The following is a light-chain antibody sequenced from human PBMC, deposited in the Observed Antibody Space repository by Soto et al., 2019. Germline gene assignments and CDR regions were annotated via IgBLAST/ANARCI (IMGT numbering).Light chain of an antibody. J-gene: IGKJ1*01. CDR3: QQYNSYSPWT. CDR2: DAS. V-gene: IGKV1-5*01. Sequence: DIHMTLSPSTLSASVGDSVTIACRASQNVNKWLAWFQQKPPKVPKLLVFDASTLQTGVPSRFGGGGSATEFTPTISGLQPDDFATYYCQQYNSYSPWTFGPGTKVDIK. CDR1: QNVNKW.